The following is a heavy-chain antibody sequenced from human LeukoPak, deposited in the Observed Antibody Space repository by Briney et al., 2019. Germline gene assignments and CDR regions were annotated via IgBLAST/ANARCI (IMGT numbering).Heavy chain of an antibody. CDR2: IIPIFGTA. CDR3: ARSEQQLVPNWFDP. J-gene: IGHJ5*02. V-gene: IGHV1-69*05. CDR1: GGTFSSYA. Sequence: EASVKVSCKASGGTFSSYAINWVRQAPGQGLEWMGGIIPIFGTANYTQKLQGRVTMTTDTSTNTAYMELRSLRSDDTAVYYCARSEQQLVPNWFDPWGQGTLVTVSS. D-gene: IGHD6-13*01.